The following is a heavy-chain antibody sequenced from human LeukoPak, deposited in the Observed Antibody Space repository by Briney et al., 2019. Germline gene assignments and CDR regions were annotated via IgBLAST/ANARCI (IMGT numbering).Heavy chain of an antibody. CDR1: GGTFSSYT. Sequence: SVKVSCKASGGTFSSYTISWVQQAPGQGLERMGRIIPILGIANYAQKFQGRVTITADKSTSTAYMELSSLRSEDTAVYYCARVEKSGAPGWGQGTLVTVSS. CDR3: ARVEKSGAPG. J-gene: IGHJ4*02. CDR2: IIPILGIA. V-gene: IGHV1-69*02.